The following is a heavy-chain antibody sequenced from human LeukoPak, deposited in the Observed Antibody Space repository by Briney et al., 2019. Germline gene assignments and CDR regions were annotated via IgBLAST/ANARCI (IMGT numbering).Heavy chain of an antibody. CDR1: GFTFSSYS. Sequence: GGSLRLSCAASGFTFSSYSMNWVRQAPGKGLEWVSSISSSSSYIYYAGSVKGRFTISRDNAKNSLYLQMNSLRAEDTAVYYCARGTYSSGWYEGYFDYWGQGTLVTVSS. CDR2: ISSSSSYI. CDR3: ARGTYSSGWYEGYFDY. D-gene: IGHD6-19*01. J-gene: IGHJ4*02. V-gene: IGHV3-21*01.